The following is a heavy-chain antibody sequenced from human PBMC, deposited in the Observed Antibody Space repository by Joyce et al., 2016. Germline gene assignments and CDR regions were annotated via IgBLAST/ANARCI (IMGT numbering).Heavy chain of an antibody. CDR3: ARDLGYFDY. Sequence: EVHLVESGGGLVKPGGSMRLSCAAFGLTFSNYNMNWVRQAPGKGLECVSSINSGTTYKYYADSVQGRFTISRDNANNSLYLQMNSLRAEDTAVYYCARDLGYFDYWGQGTLVTVSS. CDR1: GLTFSNYN. V-gene: IGHV3-21*01. J-gene: IGHJ4*02. CDR2: INSGTTYK.